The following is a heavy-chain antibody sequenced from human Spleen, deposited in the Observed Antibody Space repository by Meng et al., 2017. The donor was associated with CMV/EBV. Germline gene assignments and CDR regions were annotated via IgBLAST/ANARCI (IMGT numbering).Heavy chain of an antibody. D-gene: IGHD2-2*01. CDR2: IKHSGST. Sequence: GSLRLSCAVYGGSFSGYYWSWIRQPPGKGLEWIGEIKHSGSTNYNPSLKSRVTISVDTSKNQFSLKLSSVTAADTAVYYCARGLGYARLRPYYYYGMDVWGQGTTVTVSS. V-gene: IGHV4-34*01. CDR1: GGSFSGYY. J-gene: IGHJ6*02. CDR3: ARGLGYARLRPYYYYGMDV.